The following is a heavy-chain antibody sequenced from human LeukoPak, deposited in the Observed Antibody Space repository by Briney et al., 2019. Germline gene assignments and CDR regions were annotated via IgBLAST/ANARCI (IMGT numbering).Heavy chain of an antibody. CDR3: AKGRSGWYEGLDY. V-gene: IGHV3-23*01. CDR2: ISHGGDSA. D-gene: IGHD6-19*01. J-gene: IGHJ4*02. CDR1: GFTFSTYA. Sequence: PGGSLRLSCTASGFTFSTYAMTWVRQAPGKGLEWVSVISHGGDSAWYADSVKGRFTISRDNSKSTLSLQMNSLRADDTAIYYCAKGRSGWYEGLDYWGQGILVTVSS.